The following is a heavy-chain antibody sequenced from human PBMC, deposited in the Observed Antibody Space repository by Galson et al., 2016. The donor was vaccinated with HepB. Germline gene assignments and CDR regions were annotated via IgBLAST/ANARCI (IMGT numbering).Heavy chain of an antibody. D-gene: IGHD3-3*01. V-gene: IGHV3-23*01. CDR2: IDGPTPNT. CDR1: GFTFRNYA. J-gene: IGHJ5*02. CDR3: AKDTRSGFYSLWFDP. Sequence: SLRLSCAASGFTFRNYALSWVRRAPGKGLEWVSHIDGPTPNTHYADSVKGRFTISRDNSKNTLYLQMNSLRVEDTALYYCAKDTRSGFYSLWFDPWGQGTLVTVSS.